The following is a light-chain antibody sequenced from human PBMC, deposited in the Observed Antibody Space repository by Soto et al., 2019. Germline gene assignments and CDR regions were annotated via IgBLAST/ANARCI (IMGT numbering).Light chain of an antibody. CDR1: QDITSY. V-gene: IGKV1-33*01. CDR2: DAS. J-gene: IGKJ3*01. Sequence: DIQMPQSPSSLSASVGDRVTITCQASQDITSYLNWYQHKPGKAPELLIYDASILEAGVPPRFSGSGSGTDFTFTISSLQPEDVETYYCQYCGYLRIFGPGNTVDFK. CDR3: QYCGYLRI.